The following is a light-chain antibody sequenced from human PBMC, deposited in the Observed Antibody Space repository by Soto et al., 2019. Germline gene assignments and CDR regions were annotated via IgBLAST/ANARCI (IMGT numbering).Light chain of an antibody. CDR3: QQSYSNTWT. CDR2: AAS. J-gene: IGKJ1*01. V-gene: IGKV1-39*01. Sequence: DIQMTQSPSSLSASVGDRVAITCRASQSISSYLNWYQQKPGKAPKLLIYAASSLQSGVPSRFSGSGSGTDFTLTISSLQPEDFATYYCQQSYSNTWTFGQGTKV. CDR1: QSISSY.